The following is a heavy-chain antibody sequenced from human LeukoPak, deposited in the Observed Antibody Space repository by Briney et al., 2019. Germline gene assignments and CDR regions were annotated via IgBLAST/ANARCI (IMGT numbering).Heavy chain of an antibody. V-gene: IGHV1-24*01. CDR2: FDPEDGET. CDR1: GYTLTELS. D-gene: IGHD3-10*01. Sequence: ALVKVSCKVSGYTLTELSMHWVRQAPGKGLEWMGGFDPEDGETIYAQKFQGRVTMTEDTSTDTAYMELSSLRSEDTAVYYCATGRGKPMVRGVIINNWFDPWGQGTLVTVSS. J-gene: IGHJ5*02. CDR3: ATGRGKPMVRGVIINNWFDP.